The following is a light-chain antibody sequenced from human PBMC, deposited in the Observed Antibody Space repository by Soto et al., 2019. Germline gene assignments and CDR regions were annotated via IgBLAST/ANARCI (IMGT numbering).Light chain of an antibody. CDR3: QQYSNWPRT. V-gene: IGKV3-15*01. CDR2: AAS. Sequence: EIVMAQSPATLSVSPGERATLSCRASQSVSSKLAWYQQKPGQAPRLLIYAASTRATGISARFSGSGSGTEFTLSISSLQSEDFAVYYCQQYSNWPRTFGPGTKVDIK. J-gene: IGKJ3*01. CDR1: QSVSSK.